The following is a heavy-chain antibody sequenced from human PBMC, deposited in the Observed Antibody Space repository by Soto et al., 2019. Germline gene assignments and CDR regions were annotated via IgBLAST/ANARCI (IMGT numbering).Heavy chain of an antibody. CDR1: GYTFSTYG. Sequence: ASVKVSCKASGYTFSTYGVSWVRQAPGQGLEWVGWISPYNGNTNYAPKLQGRVTMTTDTSTNTAYMDLRSLRSDDTALYYCASIGGNYLWHFEDWGEGTQVTVTS. CDR2: ISPYNGNT. V-gene: IGHV1-18*01. CDR3: ASIGGNYLWHFED. J-gene: IGHJ4*02. D-gene: IGHD3-22*01.